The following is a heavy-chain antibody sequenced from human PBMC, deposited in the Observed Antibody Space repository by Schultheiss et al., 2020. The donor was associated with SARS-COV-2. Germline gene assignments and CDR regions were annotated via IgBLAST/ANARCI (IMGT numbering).Heavy chain of an antibody. CDR1: GGSISSGGYY. Sequence: SETLSLTCTVSGGSISSGGYYWSWIRQPPGKGLEWIGYIYYSGSTNYNPSLKSRVTISVDTSKNQFSLKLSSVTAADTAVYYCARWDDSSGYHRRWFDPWGQGTLVTVSS. J-gene: IGHJ5*02. V-gene: IGHV4-61*08. CDR2: IYYSGST. CDR3: ARWDDSSGYHRRWFDP. D-gene: IGHD3-22*01.